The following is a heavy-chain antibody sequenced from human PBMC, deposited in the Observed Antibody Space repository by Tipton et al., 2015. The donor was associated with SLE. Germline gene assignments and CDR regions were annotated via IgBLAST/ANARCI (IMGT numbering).Heavy chain of an antibody. CDR1: GYTFTSYG. V-gene: IGHV1-18*01. CDR2: ISAYNGNT. CDR3: ARATRTSTVTTRGTYYFDY. Sequence: QSGAEVKKPGASVKVSCKASGYTFTSYGISWVRQATGQGREWMGWISAYNGNTNYAQKLQGRVTMTTDTSTSTAYMELRSLRSDDTAVYYCARATRTSTVTTRGTYYFDYWGQGTLVTVSS. J-gene: IGHJ4*02. D-gene: IGHD4-17*01.